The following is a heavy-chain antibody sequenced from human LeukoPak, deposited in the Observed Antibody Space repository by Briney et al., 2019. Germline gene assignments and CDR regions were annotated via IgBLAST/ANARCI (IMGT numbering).Heavy chain of an antibody. CDR2: IYYSGIT. V-gene: IGHV4-59*01. CDR1: GGSISSYY. J-gene: IGHJ6*03. D-gene: IGHD6-13*01. CDR3: ARDSSPYYYYYMDV. Sequence: KTSETLSLTCTASGGSISSYYWSWIRQPPGKGREWIGYIYYSGITNYNPSLKSRVTISVDTSKNQFSLKLSSVTAADTAVYYCARDSSPYYYYYMDVWGKGTTVTVSS.